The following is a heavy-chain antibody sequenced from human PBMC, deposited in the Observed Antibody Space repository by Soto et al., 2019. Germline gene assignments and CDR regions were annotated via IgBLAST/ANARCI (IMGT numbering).Heavy chain of an antibody. J-gene: IGHJ4*02. D-gene: IGHD1-20*01. CDR1: GFAFSYYS. CDR2: ISGSGYSR. Sequence: EVQLLECGGDLLQPGGSLRLSCAASGFAFSYYSMSWVRQAPGKGLEWVSGISGSGYSRYYAVSVRGRVTISRDNSRNTRYLQMDSLRAEVTAVYYCAKSLGNNWDDYRLHYWGQGTLVTVAS. V-gene: IGHV3-23*01. CDR3: AKSLGNNWDDYRLHY.